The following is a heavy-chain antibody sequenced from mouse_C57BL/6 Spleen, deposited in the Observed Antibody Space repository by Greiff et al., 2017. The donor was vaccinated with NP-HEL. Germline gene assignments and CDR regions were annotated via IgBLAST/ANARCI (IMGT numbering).Heavy chain of an antibody. J-gene: IGHJ2*01. Sequence: QVHVKQSGAELVKPGASVKLSCKASGYTFTEYTIHWVKQRSGQGLEWIGWFYPGSGSIKYNEKFKDKATLTADKSSSTVYMELSRLTSEDSAVYFCARHEIYQLSFDYWGQGTTLTVSS. CDR2: FYPGSGSI. CDR3: ARHEIYQLSFDY. D-gene: IGHD2-1*01. CDR1: GYTFTEYT. V-gene: IGHV1-62-2*01.